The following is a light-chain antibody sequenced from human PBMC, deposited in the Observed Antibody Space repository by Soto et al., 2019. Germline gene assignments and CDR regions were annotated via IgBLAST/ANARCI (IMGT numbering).Light chain of an antibody. J-gene: IGKJ1*01. CDR2: DAS. CDR1: QGISTY. Sequence: DIQMTQSPSSLSASVGDGVTITCRASQGISTYLARYQQKPGKVPKVLIYDASTLQSGVPSRFSGSGSGTDFTLTISSLQPEDVATYYCQKYDSAPRTFGQGTKVEIK. CDR3: QKYDSAPRT. V-gene: IGKV1-27*01.